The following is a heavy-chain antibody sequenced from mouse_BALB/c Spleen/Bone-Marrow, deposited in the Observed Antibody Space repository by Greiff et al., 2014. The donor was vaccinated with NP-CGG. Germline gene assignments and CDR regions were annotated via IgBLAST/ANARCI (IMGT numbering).Heavy chain of an antibody. V-gene: IGHV2-2*02. J-gene: IGHJ4*01. D-gene: IGHD1-1*01. Sequence: VQLQQSGPGLVQPSQSLSITCTVSGFSLTGYGVHWVRQSPGKGLEWLGVIWSGGSTDYNAAFISRLSISKDNSKSQVFFKMNSLQANDTAIYYCARNYYGSSYYAMDYWGQGTSVTVSS. CDR2: IWSGGST. CDR3: ARNYYGSSYYAMDY. CDR1: GFSLTGYG.